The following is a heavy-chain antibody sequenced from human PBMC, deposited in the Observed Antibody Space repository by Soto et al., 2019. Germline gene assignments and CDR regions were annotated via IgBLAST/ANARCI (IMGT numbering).Heavy chain of an antibody. V-gene: IGHV4-59*01. CDR2: IYYSGST. J-gene: IGHJ4*02. D-gene: IGHD6-19*01. CDR3: ARDSSGIIY. Sequence: SETLSLTCTVSGGSISSYYWSWIRQPPGKGLEWIGYIYYSGSTNYNPSLKSRVTISVDTSKNQFSLKLSSVTAADTAVYYCARDSSGIIYWGQGTLVTAPQ. CDR1: GGSISSYY.